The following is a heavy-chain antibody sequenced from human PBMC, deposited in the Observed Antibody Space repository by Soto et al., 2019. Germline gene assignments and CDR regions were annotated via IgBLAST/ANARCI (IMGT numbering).Heavy chain of an antibody. Sequence: SETLSLTCTVSGGSINAFFWSWVRQPPGKGLESIGYIFYSGSTNYNPSLKSRVTISLDTSKTQFSPNLTSVTAADTAVYYCATQTGLYYYGSDVWGQGTMVTVSS. CDR3: ATQTGLYYYGSDV. CDR2: IFYSGST. CDR1: GGSINAFF. V-gene: IGHV4-59*01. J-gene: IGHJ6*02.